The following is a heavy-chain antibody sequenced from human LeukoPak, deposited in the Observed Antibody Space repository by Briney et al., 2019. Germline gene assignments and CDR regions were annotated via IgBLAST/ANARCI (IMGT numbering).Heavy chain of an antibody. V-gene: IGHV1-2*02. D-gene: IGHD4-17*01. CDR3: ARQHDYGDYSFGY. CDR2: INPNSGGT. CDR1: GYTFTGYY. J-gene: IGHJ4*02. Sequence: SVKVSCKASGYTFTGYYMHWVRQAPGQGLEWMGGINPNSGGTNYAQKFQGRVTMTRDTSISTAYMELSRLRSDDTAVYYCARQHDYGDYSFGYWGQGTLVTVSS.